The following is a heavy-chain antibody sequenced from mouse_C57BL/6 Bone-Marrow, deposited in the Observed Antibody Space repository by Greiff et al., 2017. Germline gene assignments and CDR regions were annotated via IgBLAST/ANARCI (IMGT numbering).Heavy chain of an antibody. J-gene: IGHJ3*01. CDR3: TINWDALFAY. CDR2: IDPETGGT. CDR1: GYTFTDYE. Sequence: QVQLQQSGAELVRPGASVTLSCKASGYTFTDYEMHWVKQTPVHGLEWIGAIDPETGGTAYNQKFKGKAILTADKSSSPAYMELRSLTSEDSAVYYCTINWDALFAYWGQGTLVTVSA. V-gene: IGHV1-15*01. D-gene: IGHD4-1*01.